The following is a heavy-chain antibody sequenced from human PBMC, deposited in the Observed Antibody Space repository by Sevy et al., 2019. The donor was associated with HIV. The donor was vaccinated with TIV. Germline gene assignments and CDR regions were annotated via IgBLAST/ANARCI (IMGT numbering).Heavy chain of an antibody. J-gene: IGHJ4*02. D-gene: IGHD5-18*01. CDR2: PKEDGKET. Sequence: GGSLRLSCVASGFTVSNYWMNWVRLAPGMGLEWVAMPKEDGKETDYVDSVKGRFTISRDNAKNSLYLQMTSLRAEDTAVYYCARDKNSAMVTPFDFWGQGTLVTVSS. CDR1: GFTVSNYW. CDR3: ARDKNSAMVTPFDF. V-gene: IGHV3-7*03.